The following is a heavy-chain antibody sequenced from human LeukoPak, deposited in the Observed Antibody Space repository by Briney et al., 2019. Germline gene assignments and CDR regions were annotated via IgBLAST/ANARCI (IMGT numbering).Heavy chain of an antibody. CDR2: IYYSGST. V-gene: IGHV4-59*01. Sequence: SETLSLTCTVSGGSISSYYWSWIRQPPRKGLEWIGYIYYSGSTNYNPSLKSRVTISVDTSKNQFSLKLSSVTAADTAVYYCARTFSYYYDSSGYFWFDPWGQGTLVTVSS. J-gene: IGHJ5*02. D-gene: IGHD3-22*01. CDR1: GGSISSYY. CDR3: ARTFSYYYDSSGYFWFDP.